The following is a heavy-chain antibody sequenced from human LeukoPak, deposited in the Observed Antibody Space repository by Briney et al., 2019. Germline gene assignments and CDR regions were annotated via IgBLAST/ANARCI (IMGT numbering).Heavy chain of an antibody. D-gene: IGHD1-26*01. CDR1: GGSISSGGYY. J-gene: IGHJ4*02. V-gene: IGHV4-31*03. CDR2: IYYSGST. Sequence: SETLSLTCTVSGGSISSGGYYWSWIRQHPGKGLEWIGYIYYSGSTYYNPSLRSRVTISVDTSKNQFSLKLSSVTAADTAVYYCARHPPYYPLDYWGQGTLVTVSS. CDR3: ARHPPYYPLDY.